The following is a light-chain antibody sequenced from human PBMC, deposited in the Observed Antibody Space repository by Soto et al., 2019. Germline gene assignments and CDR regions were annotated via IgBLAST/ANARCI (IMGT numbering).Light chain of an antibody. CDR3: QQRYSWPLT. J-gene: IGKJ4*01. V-gene: IGKV3-11*01. CDR2: DAS. Sequence: EIVLTQSPAALSLSPGGRATLSCRVSQSINIYLAWYQQKLGQAPRLLIYDASIRATGIPARFSGSGSGTDCTLTISSLEPEDLGVYYCQQRYSWPLTFGGGTKVEIK. CDR1: QSINIY.